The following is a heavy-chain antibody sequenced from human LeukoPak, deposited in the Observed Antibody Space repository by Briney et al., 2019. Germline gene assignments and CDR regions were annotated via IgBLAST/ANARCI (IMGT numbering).Heavy chain of an antibody. J-gene: IGHJ5*02. Sequence: GGSPRLSCAASGFTFSSYSMNWVRQAPGKGLEWVSYISSSSSTIYYADSVKGRFTISRDNAKNSLYLQMNSLRAEDTAVYYCARSLRVYSSSWYDRWFDPWGQGTLVTVSS. V-gene: IGHV3-48*01. CDR2: ISSSSSTI. D-gene: IGHD6-13*01. CDR3: ARSLRVYSSSWYDRWFDP. CDR1: GFTFSSYS.